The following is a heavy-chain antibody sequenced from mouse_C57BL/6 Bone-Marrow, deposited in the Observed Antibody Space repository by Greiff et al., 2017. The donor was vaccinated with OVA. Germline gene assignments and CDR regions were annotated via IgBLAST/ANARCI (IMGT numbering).Heavy chain of an antibody. V-gene: IGHV1-50*01. J-gene: IGHJ1*03. CDR2: IDPSDSYT. CDR1: GYTFTSYW. Sequence: QVQLQQSGAELVKPGASVKLSCKASGYTFTSYWMQWVKQRPGQGIEWIGEIDPSDSYTNYNQKFKGKATLTVDTSSSTAYMQLSSLTSEDSAVYYCARSYDYDGYWYFDVWGTGTTVTGSS. CDR3: ARSYDYDGYWYFDV. D-gene: IGHD2-4*01.